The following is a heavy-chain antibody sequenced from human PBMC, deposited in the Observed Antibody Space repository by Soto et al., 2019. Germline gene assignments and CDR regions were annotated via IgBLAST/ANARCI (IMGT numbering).Heavy chain of an antibody. J-gene: IGHJ5*02. D-gene: IGHD1-26*01. V-gene: IGHV1-24*01. Sequence: GASVKVSCKVSGYTLTELSMHWLRQSPGKGLEWMGGFDPEDGETIYAQKFQGRVTMTEDTSTDTAYMELSSLRSEDTAVYYCATAERWEFPSSGPWGQGTLVTVSS. CDR2: FDPEDGET. CDR1: GYTLTELS. CDR3: ATAERWEFPSSGP.